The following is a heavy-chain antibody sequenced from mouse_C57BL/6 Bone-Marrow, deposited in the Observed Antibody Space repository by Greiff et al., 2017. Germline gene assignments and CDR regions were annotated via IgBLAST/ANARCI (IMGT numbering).Heavy chain of an antibody. J-gene: IGHJ1*03. Sequence: EVQLQQSGPELVKPGASVKISCKASGYTFTDYYMNWVKQSHGKSLEWIGDINPNNGGTSYNQKFKGKATLTVDKSSSTAYMEHRRLTSEDSAVYYCSRKGGSSALYFDVWGTGTTVTVSS. CDR1: GYTFTDYY. CDR2: INPNNGGT. CDR3: SRKGGSSALYFDV. D-gene: IGHD1-1*01. V-gene: IGHV1-26*01.